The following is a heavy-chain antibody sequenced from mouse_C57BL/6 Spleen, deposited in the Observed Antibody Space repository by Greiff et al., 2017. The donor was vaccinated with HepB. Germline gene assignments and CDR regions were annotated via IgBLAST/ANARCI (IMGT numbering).Heavy chain of an antibody. D-gene: IGHD1-1*01. CDR3: ARVYYYGSSYGY. Sequence: QVQLQQPGAELVKPGASVKMSCTASGYTFTSYWITWVKQRPGQGLEWIGDIYPGSGSTNYNEKFKSKATLTVDTSSSTAYLQLSSLTSEDSAVYYCARVYYYGSSYGYWGQGTTLTVSS. CDR1: GYTFTSYW. J-gene: IGHJ2*01. CDR2: IYPGSGST. V-gene: IGHV1-55*01.